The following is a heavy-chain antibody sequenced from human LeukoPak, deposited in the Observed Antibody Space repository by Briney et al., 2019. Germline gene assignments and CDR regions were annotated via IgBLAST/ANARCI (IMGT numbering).Heavy chain of an antibody. CDR1: GGSISSYY. D-gene: IGHD3-22*01. Sequence: SETLSLTCTVSGGSISSYYWSWIRQPAGKGLEWIGRIYTSGSTNYNPSLKSRVTMSVDTSKNQFSLKLSSVSAADTAVYFCARGGMSTYYDSGGYFSYWGQGAPVTVSS. CDR3: ARGGMSTYYDSGGYFSY. CDR2: IYTSGST. J-gene: IGHJ4*02. V-gene: IGHV4-4*07.